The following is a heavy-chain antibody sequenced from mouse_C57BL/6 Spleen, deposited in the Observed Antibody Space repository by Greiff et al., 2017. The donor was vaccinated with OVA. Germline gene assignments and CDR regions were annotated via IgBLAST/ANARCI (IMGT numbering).Heavy chain of an antibody. J-gene: IGHJ2*01. V-gene: IGHV1-85*01. D-gene: IGHD2-10*01. Sequence: QVQLQQSGPELVKPGASVKLSCKASGYTFTSYDINWVKQRPGQGLEWNGWIYPRDGSTKYNEKFKGKATLTVDTSSSTAYMELHSLTSEDSAVYFCARCGPTGSYYFDYWGQGTTLTVSS. CDR2: IYPRDGST. CDR1: GYTFTSYD. CDR3: ARCGPTGSYYFDY.